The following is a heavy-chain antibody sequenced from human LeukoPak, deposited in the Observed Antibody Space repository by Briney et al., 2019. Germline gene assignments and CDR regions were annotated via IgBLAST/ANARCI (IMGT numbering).Heavy chain of an antibody. D-gene: IGHD4-17*01. J-gene: IGHJ4*02. CDR1: GLTFIDYY. V-gene: IGHV3-11*04. CDR2: ISSSGASI. CDR3: VRDHDYGDYDY. Sequence: GGSLRLSCAASGLTFIDYYMSWIRQAPGKGLEWVAYISSSGASISYADAVKGRFTISRDNTKKSVYLQMNSLRVEDTAIYYCVRDHDYGDYDYWGQGIVVTVSS.